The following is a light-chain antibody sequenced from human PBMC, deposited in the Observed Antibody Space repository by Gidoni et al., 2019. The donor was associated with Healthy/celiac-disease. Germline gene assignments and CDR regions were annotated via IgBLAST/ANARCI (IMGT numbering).Light chain of an antibody. J-gene: IGKJ1*01. CDR2: AAS. CDR1: QSIRSY. V-gene: IGKV1-39*01. Sequence: DIQMTQSPSSLSASVGDRVTITCRASQSIRSYLNWYQQKPGKAPKLLIYAASSLQSGVPSRFSGSGSGTDCTLTISSLQPEDVATYYCQQSYSTPRTFGQGTKVEIK. CDR3: QQSYSTPRT.